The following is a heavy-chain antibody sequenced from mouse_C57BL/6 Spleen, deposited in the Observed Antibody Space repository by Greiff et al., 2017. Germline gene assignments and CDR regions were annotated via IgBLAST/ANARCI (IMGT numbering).Heavy chain of an antibody. CDR1: GFNIKDDY. CDR3: TIGAGGGYYLYYFDY. J-gene: IGHJ2*01. Sequence: EVQLQQSGAELVRPGASVKLSCTASGFNIKDDYMHWVKQRPEQGLEWIGWIDPENGDTEYASKFQGKATITADTSSNTAYLQLSSLTSEDTAVYYCTIGAGGGYYLYYFDYWGQGTTLTVSS. V-gene: IGHV14-4*01. CDR2: IDPENGDT. D-gene: IGHD2-3*01.